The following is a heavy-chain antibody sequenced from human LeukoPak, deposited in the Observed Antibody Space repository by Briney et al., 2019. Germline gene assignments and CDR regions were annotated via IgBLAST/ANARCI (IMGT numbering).Heavy chain of an antibody. CDR2: IYYSGST. D-gene: IGHD4-11*01. Sequence: GSLRLSCAASGFTFSRYYMHWVRQPPGKGLEWIGSIYYSGSTYYNPSHKSRVTISVDASKNQFSLKLSSVTAADTAVYYCARYRRTEDYWGQGTLVTVSS. V-gene: IGHV4-39*01. J-gene: IGHJ4*02. CDR3: ARYRRTEDY. CDR1: GFTFSRYY.